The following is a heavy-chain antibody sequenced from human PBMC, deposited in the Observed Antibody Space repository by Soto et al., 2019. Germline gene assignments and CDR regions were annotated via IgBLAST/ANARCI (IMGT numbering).Heavy chain of an antibody. Sequence: QVQLVQSGAEVKKPGASVKVSCKASGYTFTSYYMHWVRQAPVQGLEWMGIINPSGGSTSYAQKFQGRVTMTRDTSTSTVYMELSSLRSEDTAVYYCARALLVATIDYWGQGTLVTVSS. CDR1: GYTFTSYY. D-gene: IGHD5-12*01. V-gene: IGHV1-46*03. J-gene: IGHJ4*02. CDR3: ARALLVATIDY. CDR2: INPSGGST.